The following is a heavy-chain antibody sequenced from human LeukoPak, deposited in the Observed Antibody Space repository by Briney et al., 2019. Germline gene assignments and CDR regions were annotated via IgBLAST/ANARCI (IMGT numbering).Heavy chain of an antibody. CDR3: ARAPYGGNPVVNWFAP. Sequence: PSETLSLTCTVSGGSISSYYWNWIRQPPGKGLEWIGYIYYSGSANYNPSLKSRVTISLDTSKSQFSLKLSSVTAADTAVYYCARAPYGGNPVVNWFAPWGQGTLVTVSS. V-gene: IGHV4-59*01. D-gene: IGHD4-23*01. CDR1: GGSISSYY. CDR2: IYYSGSA. J-gene: IGHJ5*02.